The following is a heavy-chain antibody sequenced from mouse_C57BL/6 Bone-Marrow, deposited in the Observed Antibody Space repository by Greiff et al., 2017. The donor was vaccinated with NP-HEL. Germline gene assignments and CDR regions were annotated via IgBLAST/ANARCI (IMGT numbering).Heavy chain of an antibody. Sequence: VQLQQPGTELVKPGASVKLSCKASGYTFTSYWMHWVKQRPGQGLEWIGNINPSNGGTNYNEKFKSKATLTVDKSSSTAYMQLSSLSSEDSAVYYGAGGGYYAGLYWYFDVWGTGTTVTVSS. CDR2: INPSNGGT. J-gene: IGHJ1*03. D-gene: IGHD2-3*01. CDR3: AGGGYYAGLYWYFDV. V-gene: IGHV1-53*01. CDR1: GYTFTSYW.